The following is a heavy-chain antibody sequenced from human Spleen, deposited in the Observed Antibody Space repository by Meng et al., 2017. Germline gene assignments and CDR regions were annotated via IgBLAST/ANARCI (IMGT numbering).Heavy chain of an antibody. CDR3: VRIYGSGTY. D-gene: IGHD3-10*01. Sequence: VQLQESGPGLLTPSGTLSLICAVRGDSISSSTWWSWVRQPPGKGLEWIGEISHSGSTNYNPSLKSRVTISVDKSKNQFSLNLGSVTAADTAVYYCVRIYGSGTYWGRGTLVTVSS. J-gene: IGHJ4*02. V-gene: IGHV4-4*02. CDR2: ISHSGST. CDR1: GDSISSSTW.